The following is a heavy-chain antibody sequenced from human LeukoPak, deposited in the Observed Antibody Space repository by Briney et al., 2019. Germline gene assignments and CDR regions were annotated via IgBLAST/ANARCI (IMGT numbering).Heavy chain of an antibody. CDR1: GFTFSSYW. V-gene: IGHV3-7*01. J-gene: IGHJ4*02. CDR3: ARDLSGVTGYTYGRGIDY. D-gene: IGHD5-18*01. CDR2: IKKDGSEK. Sequence: GGPLRLSCAASGFTFSSYWMSWVRQAPGKGLEWVANIKKDGSEKYYVDSVKGRFTISRDNAKTSLYLQMNSLRAEDTAVYYCARDLSGVTGYTYGRGIDYWGQGTLVTVSS.